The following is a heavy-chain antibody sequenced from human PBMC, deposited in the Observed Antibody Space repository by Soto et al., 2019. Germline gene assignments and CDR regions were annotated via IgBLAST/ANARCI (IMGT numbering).Heavy chain of an antibody. CDR2: IYTSGST. J-gene: IGHJ4*02. CDR1: GGSISIYY. V-gene: IGHV4-4*07. D-gene: IGHD3-10*01. CDR3: ARDISHFRYYYGSGSYYYFDY. Sequence: SLTCTVSGGSISIYYWSWIRQPAGKGLEWIGRIYTSGSTNYNPSLKSRVTMSVDTSKNQFSLKLSSVTAADTAVYYCARDISHFRYYYGSGSYYYFDYWGQGTLVTVSS.